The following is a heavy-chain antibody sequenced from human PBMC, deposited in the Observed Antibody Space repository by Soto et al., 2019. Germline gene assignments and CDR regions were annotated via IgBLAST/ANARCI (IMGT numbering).Heavy chain of an antibody. J-gene: IGHJ6*02. CDR2: INAYNGNT. CDR1: GYSFTRYG. CDR3: AMVDLYVTPSPQDV. D-gene: IGHD3-16*01. V-gene: IGHV1-18*01. Sequence: QVQLVQSGAEVKNPGASVKVSCKASGYSFTRYGIGWARQAPGQGLEWMGWINAYNGNTNYAQNLQGRLTLTTDTSTTTAYMGLRSVRSNDTALYYCAMVDLYVTPSPQDVWGQGTSVTVSS.